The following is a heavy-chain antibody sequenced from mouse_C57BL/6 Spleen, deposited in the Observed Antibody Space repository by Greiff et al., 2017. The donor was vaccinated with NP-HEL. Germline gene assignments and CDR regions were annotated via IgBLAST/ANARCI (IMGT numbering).Heavy chain of an antibody. CDR1: GFTFNTYA. J-gene: IGHJ4*01. CDR3: VRGRDITTVVATDYAMDY. CDR2: IRSKSSNYAT. D-gene: IGHD1-1*01. V-gene: IGHV10-3*01. Sequence: EVMLVESGGGLVQPKGSLKLSCAASGFTFNTYAMHWVRQAPGKGLEWVARIRSKSSNYATYYADSVKDRFTISRDDSQSMLYLQMNNLKTEDTAMYYCVRGRDITTVVATDYAMDYWGQGTSVTVSS.